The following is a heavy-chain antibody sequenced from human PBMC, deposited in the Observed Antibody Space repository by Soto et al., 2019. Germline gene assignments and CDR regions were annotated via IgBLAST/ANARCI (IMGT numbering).Heavy chain of an antibody. D-gene: IGHD5-18*01. J-gene: IGHJ4*02. V-gene: IGHV2-5*02. Sequence: QITLKESGPTLVKPTQTLTLTGSFSGFSLSTSGVGVGWIRQPPGKALECLALIYWDDDKRYSPSVKSRLTLHKHTSKSQVVLPMTNMVPVDTATYYCAHLTAMANFDYWGRGTLVTVSS. CDR1: GFSLSTSGVG. CDR3: AHLTAMANFDY. CDR2: IYWDDDK.